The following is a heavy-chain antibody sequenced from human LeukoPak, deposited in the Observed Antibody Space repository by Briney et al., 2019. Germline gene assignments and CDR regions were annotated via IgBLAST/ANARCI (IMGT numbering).Heavy chain of an antibody. CDR3: AKDAHSGSYFDY. Sequence: PGGSLRLSCAASGLTVTNAWMNWVRQAPGKGLEWVGRIASKTDGGTTDYAAPVKGRFTISRDDSKNTLFLQMNSLKTEDTAVYYCAKDAHSGSYFDYWGQGILVTVSS. D-gene: IGHD1-26*01. CDR1: GLTVTNAW. CDR2: IASKTDGGTT. J-gene: IGHJ4*01. V-gene: IGHV3-15*04.